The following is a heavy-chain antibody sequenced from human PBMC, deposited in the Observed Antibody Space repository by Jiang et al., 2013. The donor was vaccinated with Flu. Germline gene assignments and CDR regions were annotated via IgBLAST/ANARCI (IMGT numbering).Heavy chain of an antibody. CDR1: GYTFNSYA. CDR2: INTNTGNP. V-gene: IGHV7-4-1*02. CDR3: ARDNSGSYGDAFDI. Sequence: QSGSELRRPGASVKISCKASGYTFNSYAINWVRQAPGQGLEWMGWINTNTGNPTYAQGFTGRFVFSLDTSVSTAYLQISSLKAEDTAVYYCARDNSGSYGDAFDIWGQGTMVTVSS. D-gene: IGHD1-26*01. J-gene: IGHJ3*02.